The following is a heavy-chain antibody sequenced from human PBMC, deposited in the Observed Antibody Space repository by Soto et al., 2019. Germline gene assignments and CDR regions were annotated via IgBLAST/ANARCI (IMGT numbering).Heavy chain of an antibody. D-gene: IGHD3-22*01. V-gene: IGHV1-46*01. CDR1: GYTFTSYY. J-gene: IGHJ4*02. CDR3: ARRAYDSTGKLDY. Sequence: QVQLVQSGAEVKKPGASVKVSCKASGYTFTSYYMHWVRQAPGQGLEWMGIINPSGGSTSYAQKFQGRVTMTRDTSTSTVYMELSCLRCEDSAVYYCARRAYDSTGKLDYWGQGTLVTVSS. CDR2: INPSGGST.